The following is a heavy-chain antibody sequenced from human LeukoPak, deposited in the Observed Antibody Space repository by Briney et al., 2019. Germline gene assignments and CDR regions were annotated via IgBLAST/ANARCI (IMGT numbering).Heavy chain of an antibody. D-gene: IGHD1-26*01. V-gene: IGHV4-34*01. CDR1: GFTFSSYW. J-gene: IGHJ4*02. Sequence: PGGSLRLSCAASGFTFSSYWMSWVRQAPGKGLEWIGEINHSGSTYYNPSLKSRVTISVDTSKNQFSLKLSSVTAADTAVYYCARHVDSGSYSYLLPFDYWGQGTLVTLSS. CDR2: INHSGST. CDR3: ARHVDSGSYSYLLPFDY.